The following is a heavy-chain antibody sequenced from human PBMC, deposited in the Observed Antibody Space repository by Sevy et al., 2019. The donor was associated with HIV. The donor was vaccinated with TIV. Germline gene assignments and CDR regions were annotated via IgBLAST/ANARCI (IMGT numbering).Heavy chain of an antibody. CDR3: ARDDVGSSSASCYGFDY. D-gene: IGHD2-2*01. J-gene: IGHJ4*02. Sequence: GGSLRLSCAASGFTFSSYAMHCVRQAPGKGLEWVAVISYDGSNKYYADSVKGRFTISRDNSKNTLYLQMNSLRADDTALYYCARDDVGSSSASCYGFDYWGQGTLVTVSS. CDR2: ISYDGSNK. CDR1: GFTFSSYA. V-gene: IGHV3-30-3*01.